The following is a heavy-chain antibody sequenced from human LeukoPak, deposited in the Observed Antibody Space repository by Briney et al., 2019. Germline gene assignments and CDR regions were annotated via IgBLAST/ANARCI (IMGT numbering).Heavy chain of an antibody. CDR3: AREGRYRYGYNEYHSYMDI. D-gene: IGHD5-24*01. CDR1: GGSISSYY. V-gene: IGHV4-59*01. CDR2: IYYSGST. Sequence: SETLSLTCTVSGGSISSYYWSWIRQPPGKGLEWIGYIYYSGSTNYNPSLKSRVTISVDTSKNQFSLKLSSVTAAEMAVYYCAREGRYRYGYNEYHSYMDIWGKGTTVTVSS. J-gene: IGHJ6*03.